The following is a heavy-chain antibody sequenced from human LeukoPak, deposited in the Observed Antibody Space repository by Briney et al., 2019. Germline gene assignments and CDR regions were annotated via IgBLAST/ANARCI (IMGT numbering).Heavy chain of an antibody. CDR1: GFPFIEYS. CDR3: ARDHNYAFDN. D-gene: IGHD1-1*01. V-gene: IGHV3-48*01. Sequence: GGSLRHSCTASGFPFIEYSMNWVRQAPGKGLEWISYIGIDSGNTKYADSVRGRFTISADRAQNSLYLQMDSLRVEDTAVYYCARDHNYAFDNWGQGTLVSVAS. J-gene: IGHJ4*02. CDR2: IGIDSGNT.